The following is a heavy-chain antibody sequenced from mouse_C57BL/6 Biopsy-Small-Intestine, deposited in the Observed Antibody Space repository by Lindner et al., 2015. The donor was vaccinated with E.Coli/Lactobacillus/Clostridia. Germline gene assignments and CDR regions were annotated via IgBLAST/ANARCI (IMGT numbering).Heavy chain of an antibody. D-gene: IGHD2-1*01. CDR3: ARLYGNYDFDY. CDR1: GYTFTDYY. Sequence: VQLQESGPVLVKPGASVKMSCKASGYTFTDYYMNWVKQSHGKSLEWIGVINPYNGGTSYNQKFKGKATLTVDKSSSTAYMELNSLTSEDSAVYYCARLYGNYDFDYWGQGTTLTVSS. CDR2: INPYNGGT. J-gene: IGHJ2*01. V-gene: IGHV1-19*01.